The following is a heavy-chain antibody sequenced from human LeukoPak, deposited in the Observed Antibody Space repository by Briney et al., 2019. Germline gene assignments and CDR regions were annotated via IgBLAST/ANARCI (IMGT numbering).Heavy chain of an antibody. D-gene: IGHD2-15*01. CDR1: GFTFSSYS. CDR2: IKSKTDGGTT. Sequence: KTGGSLRLSCAASGFTFSSYSMNWVRQAPGKGLEWVGRIKSKTDGGTTDYAAPVKGRFTISRDDSKNTLYLQMNSLKTEDTAVYYCTTFEVVVVAATLRWFDPWGQGTLVTVSS. V-gene: IGHV3-15*01. CDR3: TTFEVVVVAATLRWFDP. J-gene: IGHJ5*02.